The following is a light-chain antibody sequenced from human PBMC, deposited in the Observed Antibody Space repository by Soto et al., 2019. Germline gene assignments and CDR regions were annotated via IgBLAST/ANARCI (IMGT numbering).Light chain of an antibody. V-gene: IGLV1-44*01. CDR1: DSNIGSTA. Sequence: QPVLTQTPSVSATPGQGVILSCSGGDSNIGSTAVNWYQQLPGTAPRLLIYSSNQRPSGVPDRISGSKSGTSASLAISGLQSEDEADYYCAAWDDDLHVWLFGGGTQLTVL. CDR3: AAWDDDLHVWL. CDR2: SSN. J-gene: IGLJ3*02.